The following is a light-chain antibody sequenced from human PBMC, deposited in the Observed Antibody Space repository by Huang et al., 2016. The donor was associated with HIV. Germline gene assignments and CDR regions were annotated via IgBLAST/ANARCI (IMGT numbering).Light chain of an antibody. J-gene: IGKJ2*01. CDR1: QSVTSF. CDR3: QHRSNWPPSYT. Sequence: DIVLTQSPATLSLSLGERATLSCRASQSVTSFLAWYQQQPGQAPRLLIYDTSHRATGIPARFRGSGCGTDFTLTISSLEPEDFAVYYCQHRSNWPPSYTFGQGTKLEIK. CDR2: DTS. V-gene: IGKV3-11*01.